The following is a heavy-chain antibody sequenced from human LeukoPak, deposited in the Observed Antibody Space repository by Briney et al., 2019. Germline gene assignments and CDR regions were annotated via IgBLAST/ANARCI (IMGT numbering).Heavy chain of an antibody. CDR3: ARANGATCGDYGVDY. CDR2: ISSSSSYI. J-gene: IGHJ4*02. V-gene: IGHV3-21*01. Sequence: GGSLRLSCAASGFTFSSYSMNWVRQAPGKGLEWVSSISSSSSYIYYADSVKGRFTISRDNAKNSLYLQMNSLRAEDTAVYYCARANGATCGDYGVDYWGQGTLVTVSS. D-gene: IGHD4-17*01. CDR1: GFTFSSYS.